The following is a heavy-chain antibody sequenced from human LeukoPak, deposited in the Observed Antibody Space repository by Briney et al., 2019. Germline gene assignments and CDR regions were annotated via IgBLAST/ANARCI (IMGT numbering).Heavy chain of an antibody. J-gene: IGHJ6*02. V-gene: IGHV3-30-3*01. CDR1: GFTFSSYA. Sequence: GGSLRLSCAASGFTFSSYAMHWVRQAPGKGLEWVAVISYDGSNKYYADSVKGRFTISRDNAKNALYLQMDILRVEDTALYFCVRDYQFIQEVWGQGTTVTVSS. CDR3: VRDYQFIQEV. D-gene: IGHD2-2*01. CDR2: ISYDGSNK.